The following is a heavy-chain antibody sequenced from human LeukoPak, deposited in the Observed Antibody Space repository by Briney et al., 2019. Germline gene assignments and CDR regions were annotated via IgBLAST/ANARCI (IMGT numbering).Heavy chain of an antibody. CDR2: ISYDGSNK. D-gene: IGHD2-15*01. CDR3: AKDGGSDPDSFDI. J-gene: IGHJ3*02. CDR1: GFTFSSYA. Sequence: PTGGSLRLSCAASGFTFSSYAMHWVRQAPGKGLEWVAVISYDGSNKYYADSVKGRFTISRDNTKNSLYLQMNSLRAEDTAVYYCAKDGGSDPDSFDIWGQGTMVTVSS. V-gene: IGHV3-30*04.